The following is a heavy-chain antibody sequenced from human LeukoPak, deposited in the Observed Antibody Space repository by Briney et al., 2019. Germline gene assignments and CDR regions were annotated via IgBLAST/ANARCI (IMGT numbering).Heavy chain of an antibody. CDR2: TSSSSSYI. CDR3: AKDRNYYYYYMDV. V-gene: IGHV3-21*04. Sequence: GGSLRLSCAASGFTFSSYSMNWVRQAPGKGLEWVSSTSSSSSYIYYADSVKGRFTISRDNAKNSLYLQMNSLRAEDTAVYYCAKDRNYYYYYMDVWGKGTTVTVSS. J-gene: IGHJ6*03. CDR1: GFTFSSYS.